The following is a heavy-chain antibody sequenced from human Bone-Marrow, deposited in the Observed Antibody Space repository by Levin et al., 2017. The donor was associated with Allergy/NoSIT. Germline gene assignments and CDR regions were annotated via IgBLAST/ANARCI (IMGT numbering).Heavy chain of an antibody. CDR1: GGSISSYY. D-gene: IGHD5-24*01. Sequence: PSETLSLTCTVSGGSISSYYWSWIRQPPGKGLEWIGYIYYSGSTNYNPSLKSRVTISVDTSKNQFSLKLSSVTAADTAVYYCARDIEEGRDGYNRLGGYFDYWGQGTLVTVSS. J-gene: IGHJ4*02. CDR2: IYYSGST. V-gene: IGHV4-59*01. CDR3: ARDIEEGRDGYNRLGGYFDY.